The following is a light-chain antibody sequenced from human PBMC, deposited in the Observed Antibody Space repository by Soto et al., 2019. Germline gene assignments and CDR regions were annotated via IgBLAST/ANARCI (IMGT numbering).Light chain of an antibody. CDR2: AAS. Sequence: EIVLTQSPGTLSLSPGERATLSCRASQSVTSSYLAWYQQKPGQAPRLLIYAASSRATVIPARFSGSGSGTDFTLPISRLEPEDVAVYYCQQYGYSATFGGGTKVEIK. CDR3: QQYGYSAT. CDR1: QSVTSSY. V-gene: IGKV3-20*01. J-gene: IGKJ4*01.